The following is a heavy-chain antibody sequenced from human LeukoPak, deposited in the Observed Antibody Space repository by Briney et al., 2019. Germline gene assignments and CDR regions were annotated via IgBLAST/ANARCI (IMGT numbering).Heavy chain of an antibody. D-gene: IGHD3-9*01. CDR1: GGSFSGYY. CDR2: INHSGST. J-gene: IGHJ4*02. Sequence: PSETLSLTCAVYGGSFSGYYWSWIRQPPGKGLEWIGEINHSGSTNYNPSLKSRVTISVDTSKNQFSLKLSSVTAADTAVYYCARGFNYDILTGPIYFDYWGQGTLVTVSS. CDR3: ARGFNYDILTGPIYFDY. V-gene: IGHV4-34*01.